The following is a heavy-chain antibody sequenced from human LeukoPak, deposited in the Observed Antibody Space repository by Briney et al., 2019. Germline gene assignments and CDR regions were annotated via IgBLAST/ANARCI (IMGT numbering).Heavy chain of an antibody. D-gene: IGHD5/OR15-5a*01. CDR2: IIPIFGTA. V-gene: IGHV1-69*13. CDR3: AKGLRFLNFDY. CDR1: GGTFSSYA. J-gene: IGHJ4*02. Sequence: GASVKVSCKASGGTFSSYAISWVRQAPGQGLEWMGGIIPIFGTANYAQKFQGRVTITADESTSTAYMELSSLRSDDTAVYYCAKGLRFLNFDYWGQGTLVTVSS.